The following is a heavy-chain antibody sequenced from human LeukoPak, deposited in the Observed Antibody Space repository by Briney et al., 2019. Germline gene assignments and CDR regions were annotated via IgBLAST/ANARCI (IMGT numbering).Heavy chain of an antibody. CDR3: ARQYSGYDSPNWFDP. CDR2: IYYSGST. CDR1: GVSISSSSQY. Sequence: PSETLSLTCTVSGVSISSSSQYWGWIRQPPGKGLEWIGSIYYSGSTYYNSSLKSRVTISVDTSKNQFSLKLSSVTAADTAVYYCARQYSGYDSPNWFDPWGQGTLVTVSS. J-gene: IGHJ5*02. V-gene: IGHV4-39*07. D-gene: IGHD5-12*01.